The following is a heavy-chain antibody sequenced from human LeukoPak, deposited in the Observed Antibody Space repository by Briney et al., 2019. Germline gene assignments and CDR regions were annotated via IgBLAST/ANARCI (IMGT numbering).Heavy chain of an antibody. CDR3: ARAPVVVVAATQADRTGNYYYYYMDV. Sequence: PGGSLSLPCADFGFPFSRNWMSWVRQAPGKGMEWEATIRQGGRDKSYEDSVKGRFTISRDNAKNSLYLQMNSLRAEDTAVYYCARAPVVVVAATQADRTGNYYYYYMDVWGKGTTVTVSS. D-gene: IGHD2-15*01. V-gene: IGHV3-7*01. CDR1: GFPFSRNW. CDR2: IRQGGRDK. J-gene: IGHJ6*03.